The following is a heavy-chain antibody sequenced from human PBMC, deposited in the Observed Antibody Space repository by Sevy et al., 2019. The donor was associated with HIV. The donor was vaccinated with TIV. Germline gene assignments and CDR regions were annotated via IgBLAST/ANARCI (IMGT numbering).Heavy chain of an antibody. Sequence: GGSLRLSCSASGFTFRSFSMHWVRQAPGKGLEWVAAIWYDGRTKQYADSVKGRFTISRDNSKNTLYLQMNSLRAEDTAVYYCAKDLMSGITMIVVVINPGPAGAFDIWGQGTMVTVSS. CDR3: AKDLMSGITMIVVVINPGPAGAFDI. J-gene: IGHJ3*02. D-gene: IGHD3-22*01. CDR2: IWYDGRTK. V-gene: IGHV3-33*06. CDR1: GFTFRSFS.